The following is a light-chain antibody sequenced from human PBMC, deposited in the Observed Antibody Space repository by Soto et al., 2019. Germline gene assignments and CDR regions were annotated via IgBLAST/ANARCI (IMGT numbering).Light chain of an antibody. J-gene: IGKJ4*02. CDR3: QQSYGTPLT. CDR2: AAS. Sequence: DVEMTQSPSSLSASVGDRVTITCRASQSISNYLNWYQHKPGKVTKLLIYAASSLQSGDPTRYSATRSATDFTSSISSLQPEDFSSYYCQQSYGTPLTGGGGTKIEIK. CDR1: QSISNY. V-gene: IGKV1-39*01.